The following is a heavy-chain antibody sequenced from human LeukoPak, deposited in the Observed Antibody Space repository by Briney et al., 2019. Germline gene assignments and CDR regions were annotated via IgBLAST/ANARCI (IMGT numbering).Heavy chain of an antibody. Sequence: PGGSLRLSCAASGFTFSSYGMHWVRQAPGKGLEWVAVIWYDGSNKYYADSVKGRFTISRDNSKNTLYLQMNSLRAEDTAVYYCARALCSGGSCLRTDYXGXGTLVTVSS. CDR1: GFTFSSYG. D-gene: IGHD2-15*01. CDR3: ARALCSGGSCLRTDY. V-gene: IGHV3-33*01. CDR2: IWYDGSNK. J-gene: IGHJ4*02.